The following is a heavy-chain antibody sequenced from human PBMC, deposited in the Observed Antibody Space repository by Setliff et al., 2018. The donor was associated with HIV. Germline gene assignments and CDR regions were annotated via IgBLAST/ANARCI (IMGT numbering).Heavy chain of an antibody. J-gene: IGHJ4*02. CDR3: ARGHTKNYYGGDFFDF. D-gene: IGHD1-26*01. CDR2: VYDSGIT. CDR1: GDSISSGDYY. Sequence: TSETLSLTCTVSGDSISSGDYYWTWIRQPPGKGLEWIGYVYDSGITYYNPSLKSRVTISGDTSKNQFSLKLSSVTAADTAVYYCARGHTKNYYGGDFFDFWGQGSLVTVSS. V-gene: IGHV4-30-4*08.